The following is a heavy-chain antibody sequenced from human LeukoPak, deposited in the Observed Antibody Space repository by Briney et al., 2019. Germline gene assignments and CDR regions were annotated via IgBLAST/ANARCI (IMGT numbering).Heavy chain of an antibody. CDR1: GYTFSNYV. CDR3: ARDTGYSSSWSDY. CDR2: ISGYNGNT. J-gene: IGHJ4*02. Sequence: ASVKVSCKASGYTFSNYVISWVRQAPGQGLQWMGWISGYNGNTKYAQNFQGRVTMTTETSATTAYMELRSLTSDDTAVYYCARDTGYSSSWSDYWGQGTLVTVFS. D-gene: IGHD6-13*01. V-gene: IGHV1-18*01.